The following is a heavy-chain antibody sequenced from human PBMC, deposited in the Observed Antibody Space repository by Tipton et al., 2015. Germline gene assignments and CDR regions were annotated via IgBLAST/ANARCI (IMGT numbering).Heavy chain of an antibody. V-gene: IGHV4-39*02. J-gene: IGHJ4*02. Sequence: TLSLTCTVSGGSISSSSYYWGWIRQPPGKGLEWIGSAHYSGSTYYNPFLKSRVTISVDTSKSQFSLKLSSVTAADTAVYYCARDRAWGFDYWGQGTLVTVSS. CDR3: ARDRAWGFDY. CDR1: GGSISSSSYY. D-gene: IGHD7-27*01. CDR2: AHYSGST.